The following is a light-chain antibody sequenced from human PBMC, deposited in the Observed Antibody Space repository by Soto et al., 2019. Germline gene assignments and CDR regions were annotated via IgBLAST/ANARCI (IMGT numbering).Light chain of an antibody. CDR1: ISDVVGYNL. CDR2: EVS. CDR3: CSYAGTSTHTV. J-gene: IGLJ7*01. Sequence: QSALTQPASVPGSPGQSITISCTGTISDVVGYNLVSWCQQHPGKAPKPMISEVSKRPSGISDRFSGSKSGSTASLTISRLQAEDDSDYYCCSYAGTSTHTVFGGGTQLTVL. V-gene: IGLV2-23*02.